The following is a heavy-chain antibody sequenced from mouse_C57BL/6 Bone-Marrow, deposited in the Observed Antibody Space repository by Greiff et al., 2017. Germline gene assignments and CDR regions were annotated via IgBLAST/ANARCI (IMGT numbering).Heavy chain of an antibody. CDR1: GFNIKDYY. CDR3: AVWCYRDY. J-gene: IGHJ4*01. D-gene: IGHD2-12*01. V-gene: IGHV14-2*01. Sequence: EVQLQQSGAELVKPGASVELSCTASGFNIKDYYMHWVKQRTEQGLEWIGRIDPEDGETKYATKFQGKATITADTSSNTAYLQLSSLTSEDTAVYYCAVWCYRDYWGQGTSVTVSS. CDR2: IDPEDGET.